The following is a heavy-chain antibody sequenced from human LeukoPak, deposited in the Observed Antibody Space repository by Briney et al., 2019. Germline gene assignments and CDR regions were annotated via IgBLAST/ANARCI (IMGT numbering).Heavy chain of an antibody. CDR2: ISGSGGST. J-gene: IGHJ4*02. CDR3: AKLPWNDVGIDY. D-gene: IGHD1-1*01. Sequence: PGGSLRLSCAASGFTFSSYAMSWVRQAPGRGLEWVSAISGSGGSTYYADSVKGRFTISRDNSKNTLYLQMNSLRAEDTAVYYCAKLPWNDVGIDYWGQGTLVTVSS. V-gene: IGHV3-23*01. CDR1: GFTFSSYA.